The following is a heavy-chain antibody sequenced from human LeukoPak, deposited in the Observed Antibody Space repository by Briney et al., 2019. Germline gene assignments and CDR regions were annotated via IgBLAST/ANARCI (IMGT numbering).Heavy chain of an antibody. CDR1: GGTFSSYA. Sequence: SVKVSCKASGGTFSSYAISWVRQAPGQGLEWMERIIPILGIANYAQKFQGRVTITAEKSTSTAYMELSSLRSEDTAVYYCARSGIAAAGTNYYYGMDVWGQGTTVTVSS. CDR2: IIPILGIA. CDR3: ARSGIAAAGTNYYYGMDV. D-gene: IGHD6-13*01. V-gene: IGHV1-69*04. J-gene: IGHJ6*02.